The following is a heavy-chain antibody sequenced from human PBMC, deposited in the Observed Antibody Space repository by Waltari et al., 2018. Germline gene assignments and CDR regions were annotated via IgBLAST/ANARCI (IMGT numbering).Heavy chain of an antibody. J-gene: IGHJ4*02. Sequence: EVQLVQSGAEVKKPGESLKISCKGSGYSFTSYWIGWVRQLPGTGLEWMGIIYPGDSDTRYSPSFQGQVTISADKSISTAYLQWSSLKASDTAMYYCARGALGYGSSTSCPSPFDYWGQGTLVTVSS. V-gene: IGHV5-51*01. CDR2: IYPGDSDT. D-gene: IGHD2-2*01. CDR1: GYSFTSYW. CDR3: ARGALGYGSSTSCPSPFDY.